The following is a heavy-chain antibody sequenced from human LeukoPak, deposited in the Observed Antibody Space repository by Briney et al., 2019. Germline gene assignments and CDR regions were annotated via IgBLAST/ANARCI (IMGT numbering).Heavy chain of an antibody. Sequence: PSETLSLTCTVSGGSISSYYWSWIRQPPGKGLEWIGYIYYSGSTNYNPSLKSRVTISVDTSKNQFSLKLSSVTAADTAVYYCARSTMIVVVEMGFDIWGQGTMVTVSS. V-gene: IGHV4-59*01. CDR2: IYYSGST. D-gene: IGHD3-22*01. J-gene: IGHJ3*02. CDR1: GGSISSYY. CDR3: ARSTMIVVVEMGFDI.